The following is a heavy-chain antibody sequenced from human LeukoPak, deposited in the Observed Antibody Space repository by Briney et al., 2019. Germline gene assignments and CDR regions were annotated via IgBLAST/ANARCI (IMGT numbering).Heavy chain of an antibody. J-gene: IGHJ5*02. CDR1: GGSISSGGYY. V-gene: IGHV4-31*02. CDR2: IYYSGST. Sequence: SETLSLTWTVSGGSISSGGYYWSWIRQHPGKGLEWIGYIYYSGSTYYNPSLKSRLTISVDTSKNPLSLKLSSVTAADTAVYSCARFAIGPNWFDPWGQGTLVTVSS. CDR3: ARFAIGPNWFDP.